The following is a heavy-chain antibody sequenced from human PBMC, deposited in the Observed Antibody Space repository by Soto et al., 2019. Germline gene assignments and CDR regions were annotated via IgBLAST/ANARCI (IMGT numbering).Heavy chain of an antibody. V-gene: IGHV4-31*02. CDR1: GGSISSGGYY. J-gene: IGHJ6*02. D-gene: IGHD3-10*01. CDR3: AREVSGSYGMDV. CDR2: IYYSGST. Sequence: SETRSLTWTVSGGSISSGGYYWSWIRQHPGKGLEWIGYIYYSGSTYYNPSLKSRVTISVDTSKNQFSLKLSSVTAADTAVYYCAREVSGSYGMDVWGQGTTGTVSS.